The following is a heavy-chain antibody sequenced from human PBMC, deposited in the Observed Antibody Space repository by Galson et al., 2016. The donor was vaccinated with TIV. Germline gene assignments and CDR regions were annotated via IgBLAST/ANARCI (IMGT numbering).Heavy chain of an antibody. Sequence: SLRLSCAASGLSVSINYMTWVRQAPGKGLEWVSLISDGGNTSYPDSVKGRFSISRDKSKNTLYLKMNSLRVEDTAVYYCARDRIVDATYYYYYYGMDVWGQGTAVTVSS. D-gene: IGHD1-26*01. V-gene: IGHV3-66*02. CDR1: GLSVSINY. CDR3: ARDRIVDATYYYYYYGMDV. J-gene: IGHJ6*02. CDR2: ISDGGNT.